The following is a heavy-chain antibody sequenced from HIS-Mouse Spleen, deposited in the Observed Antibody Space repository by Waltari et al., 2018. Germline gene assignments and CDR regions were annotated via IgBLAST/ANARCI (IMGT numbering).Heavy chain of an antibody. V-gene: IGHV1-8*01. CDR2: MNPNSGNT. J-gene: IGHJ4*02. Sequence: QVQLVQSGAEVKKPGASVKVSFKASGYTFTSYDLNGVRQATGQGLEWMGWMNPNSGNTGYAQKFQGRVTMTRNTSISTAYMELSSLRSEDTAVYYCARGHDYSNYFDYWGQGTLVTVSS. CDR3: ARGHDYSNYFDY. D-gene: IGHD4-4*01. CDR1: GYTFTSYD.